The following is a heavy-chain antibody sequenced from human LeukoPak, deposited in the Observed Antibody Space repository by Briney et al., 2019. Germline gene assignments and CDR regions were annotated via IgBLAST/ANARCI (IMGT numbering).Heavy chain of an antibody. CDR1: GFTFNSFP. CDR3: AKDSRSGYYNYYYGMDV. CDR2: ISGSGGTT. J-gene: IGHJ6*02. Sequence: GRSLRLSRAASGFTFNSFPMHWVRQAPGKGLEWVSAISGSGGTTYYADSVKGRFTISRDNSKNTLYLRMNSLRAEDTAVYYCAKDSRSGYYNYYYGMDVWGQGTTVTVSS. D-gene: IGHD3-22*01. V-gene: IGHV3-23*01.